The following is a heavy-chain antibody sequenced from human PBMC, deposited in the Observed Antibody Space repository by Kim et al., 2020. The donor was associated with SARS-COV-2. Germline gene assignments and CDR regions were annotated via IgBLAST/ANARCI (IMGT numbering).Heavy chain of an antibody. CDR3: AKEGRLPTFPYFDY. V-gene: IGHV3-23*01. Sequence: ADPVKGRFTISRDNSKNTLYLQMNSLRAEDTAVYYCAKEGRLPTFPYFDYWGQGTLVTVSS. J-gene: IGHJ4*02. D-gene: IGHD4-17*01.